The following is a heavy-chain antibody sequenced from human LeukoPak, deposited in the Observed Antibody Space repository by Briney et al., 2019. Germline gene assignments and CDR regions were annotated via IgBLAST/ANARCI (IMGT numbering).Heavy chain of an antibody. Sequence: GESLKISCKGSGYTFTNYWIGWVRQMPGKGLEWMGIIYPGDADTRYSPSFQGQVTISADKSISTAYLQWSSLKASDTAMYYCARSVYNGYTGADFWGQGTLVNASS. CDR1: GYTFTNYW. V-gene: IGHV5-51*01. CDR3: ARSVYNGYTGADF. J-gene: IGHJ4*02. D-gene: IGHD5-12*01. CDR2: IYPGDADT.